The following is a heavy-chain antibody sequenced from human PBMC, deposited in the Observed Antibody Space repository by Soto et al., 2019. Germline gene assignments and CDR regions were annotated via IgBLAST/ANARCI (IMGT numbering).Heavy chain of an antibody. CDR1: GYSFTSYW. D-gene: IGHD1-1*01. CDR2: IYPGDSDT. V-gene: IGHV5-51*01. Sequence: GESLKISCKGSGYSFTSYWIGWVRQMPGKGLEWMGIIYPGDSDTRYSPSFQGQVTISADKSISTAYLQWSSLKASDTVMYYCARGGRQLEEPYYYYYMDVWGKGTTVTAP. J-gene: IGHJ6*03. CDR3: ARGGRQLEEPYYYYYMDV.